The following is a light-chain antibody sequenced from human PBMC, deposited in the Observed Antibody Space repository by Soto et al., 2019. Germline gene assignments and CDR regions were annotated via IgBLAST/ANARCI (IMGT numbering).Light chain of an antibody. CDR1: QGVSGSY. CDR3: HQYGVSSGT. J-gene: IGKJ2*01. CDR2: GAS. V-gene: IGKV3-20*01. Sequence: EIVLTQSPGPLSLSPGERATLSCRASQGVSGSYLAWYQQKPGQAPRLLIYGASTRATGIPDRFSGSGSGTDFTLTISSLEPEDFAVYYCHQYGVSSGTFGQGTNLEIK.